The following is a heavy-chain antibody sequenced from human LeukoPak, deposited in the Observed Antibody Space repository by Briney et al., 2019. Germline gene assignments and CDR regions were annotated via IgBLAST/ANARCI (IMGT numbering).Heavy chain of an antibody. CDR3: TRTAPTATFGFRDY. Sequence: GGSLRLSCAASGFTFSSYAMHWVRQAPGKGLEWVAVISYDGSNKYYADSVKGRFTISRDNSKNTLYLQMNSLKTEDTAVYYCTRTAPTATFGFRDYWGQGTLVTVSS. CDR1: GFTFSSYA. D-gene: IGHD3-3*01. J-gene: IGHJ4*02. CDR2: ISYDGSNK. V-gene: IGHV3-30-3*01.